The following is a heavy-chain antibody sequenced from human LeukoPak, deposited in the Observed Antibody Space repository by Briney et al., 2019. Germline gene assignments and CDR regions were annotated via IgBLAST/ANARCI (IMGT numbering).Heavy chain of an antibody. Sequence: PSETLSLTCTVSGGSISSGDYYWSWIRQPPGKGLEWIGYIYYGGSTYYNPSLKSRVTISVDTSKNQFSLKLSSVTAADTAMYYCARSIYYYGSGSYYPGSFDYWGQGTLVTVSS. CDR3: ARSIYYYGSGSYYPGSFDY. CDR2: IYYGGST. V-gene: IGHV4-30-4*01. J-gene: IGHJ4*02. CDR1: GGSISSGDYY. D-gene: IGHD3-10*01.